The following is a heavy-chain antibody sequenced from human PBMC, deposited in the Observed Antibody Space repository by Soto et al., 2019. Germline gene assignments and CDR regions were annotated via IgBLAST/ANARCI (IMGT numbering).Heavy chain of an antibody. CDR3: AIPRQGSTGGMDV. D-gene: IGHD2-8*02. J-gene: IGHJ6*02. CDR2: IYPGDSYT. Sequence: GESLKISCKGSGYSFTSYLIGWVRQMPGKGLEWMGIIYPGDSYTNYSPSFQGHVTISADKSISTAYLQWSSLKASDTAMYYCAIPRQGSTGGMDVWGQGTTVTVSS. CDR1: GYSFTSYL. V-gene: IGHV5-51*01.